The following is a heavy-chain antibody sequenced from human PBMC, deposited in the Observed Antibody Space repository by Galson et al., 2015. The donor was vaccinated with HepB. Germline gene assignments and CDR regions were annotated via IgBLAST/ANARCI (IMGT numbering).Heavy chain of an antibody. CDR3: ARGPHDDSSGISFDY. J-gene: IGHJ4*02. CDR1: GGSFSGYY. V-gene: IGHV4-34*01. Sequence: SETLSLTCAVYGGSFSGYYWSWIRQPPGKGLEWIGEINHSGSTNYNPSLKSRVTISVDTSKNQFSLKLSSVTAADTAVYYCARGPHDDSSGISFDYWGQGTLVTVSS. CDR2: INHSGST. D-gene: IGHD3-22*01.